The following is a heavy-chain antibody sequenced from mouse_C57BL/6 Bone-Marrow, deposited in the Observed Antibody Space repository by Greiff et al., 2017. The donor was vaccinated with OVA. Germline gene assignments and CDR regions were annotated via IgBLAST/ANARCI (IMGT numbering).Heavy chain of an antibody. CDR2: IYPGSGST. V-gene: IGHV1-55*01. CDR3: ARIRDGSSSWYFDV. Sequence: QVHVKQPGAELVKPGASVKMSCKASGYTFTSYWITWVKQRPGQGLEWIGDIYPGSGSTNYNEKFKSKATLTVDTSSSTAYMQLSSLTSEDSAVYYCARIRDGSSSWYFDVWGTGTTVTVSS. CDR1: GYTFTSYW. D-gene: IGHD1-1*01. J-gene: IGHJ1*03.